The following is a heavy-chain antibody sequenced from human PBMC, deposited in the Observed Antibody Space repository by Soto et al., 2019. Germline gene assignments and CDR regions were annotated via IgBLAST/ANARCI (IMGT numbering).Heavy chain of an antibody. D-gene: IGHD2-2*01. Sequence: QVQLVQSGAEVKKPGSSVNVSCKAAGVTFSSYAISWVRQAPGQGLEWMGGIIPISGTANYAQKFQGRVTITADESTSTAYMELSSLSSEATAVYSGARSQGSSTSLEIYYYYYYGMDVWGQGTTVTVSS. J-gene: IGHJ6*02. V-gene: IGHV1-69*01. CDR2: IIPISGTA. CDR1: GVTFSSYA. CDR3: ARSQGSSTSLEIYYYYYYGMDV.